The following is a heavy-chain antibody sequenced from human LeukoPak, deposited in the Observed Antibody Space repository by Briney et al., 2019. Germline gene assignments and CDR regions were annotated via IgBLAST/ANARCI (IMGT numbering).Heavy chain of an antibody. CDR3: ARVNPFDSTGFYFDS. J-gene: IGHJ4*02. CDR1: GFSIRSLKSC. D-gene: IGHD3-9*01. CDR2: IHYTGRT. Sequence: SETLSLTCSVSGFSIRSLKSCWGWIRQPPGKGLEWIGHIHYTGRTDYSPSLKSRVTISVDTSKNQFSLKLSSVTAADTAVYYCARVNPFDSTGFYFDSWGQGTLVTVSS. V-gene: IGHV4-39*07.